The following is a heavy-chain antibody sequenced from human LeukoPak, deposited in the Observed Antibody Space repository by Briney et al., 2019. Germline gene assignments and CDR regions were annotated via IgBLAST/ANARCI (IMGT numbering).Heavy chain of an antibody. J-gene: IGHJ2*01. CDR1: GFTFCSYG. CDR3: AREPHYDLLTGYALGYLDL. V-gene: IGHV3-30*03. D-gene: IGHD3-9*01. Sequence: AGGSLRLSCAPSGFTFCSYGMHCVRHAPGKGLEWGAVISYDGSKKYYEDSVKGRFTISRDNSKNTLYLQMNSLRAEDTAVYYCAREPHYDLLTGYALGYLDLWGRGTLLTVSS. CDR2: ISYDGSKK.